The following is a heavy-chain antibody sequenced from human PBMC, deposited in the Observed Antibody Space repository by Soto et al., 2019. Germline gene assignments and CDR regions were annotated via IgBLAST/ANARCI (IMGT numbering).Heavy chain of an antibody. V-gene: IGHV1-69*13. CDR1: GVTFSSYA. CDR3: ARVPIQRGWHYYYYYGMDV. J-gene: IGHJ6*02. Sequence: SVKVSCKASGVTFSSYAISWVRQAPGQGLEWMGGIIPIFGTANYAQKFQGRVTITADESTSTVYMELSSLRSEDTAVYYCARVPIQRGWHYYYYYGMDVWGQGTTVTVSS. D-gene: IGHD6-19*01. CDR2: IIPIFGTA.